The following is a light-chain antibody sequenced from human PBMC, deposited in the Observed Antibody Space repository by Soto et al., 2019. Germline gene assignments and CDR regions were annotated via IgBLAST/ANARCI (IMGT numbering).Light chain of an antibody. CDR2: DAS. Sequence: EIELTQSPATLSLSPGERATLSCRASQSVSSHLAWYQQKPGQAPRLLIFDASNRAAGIPARFSGSGSGTDFTLTISSLEPEDFAVYYCQQRSNWPPMYTFGQGTKLEIK. V-gene: IGKV3-11*01. CDR3: QQRSNWPPMYT. CDR1: QSVSSH. J-gene: IGKJ2*01.